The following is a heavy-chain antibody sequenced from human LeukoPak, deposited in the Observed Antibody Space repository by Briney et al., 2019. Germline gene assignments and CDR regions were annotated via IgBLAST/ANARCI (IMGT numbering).Heavy chain of an antibody. CDR3: ATDLG. Sequence: GGSPRLSCAASGFTFTSYWMHWVRQPPGKGLVWVSRVEHDGSRTAYADSVTGRFTISRDNARNMVYLQMNSLRAEDTAVYYRATDLGWGQGTLVTVSS. J-gene: IGHJ4*02. V-gene: IGHV3-74*01. CDR1: GFTFTSYW. D-gene: IGHD4-17*01. CDR2: VEHDGSRT.